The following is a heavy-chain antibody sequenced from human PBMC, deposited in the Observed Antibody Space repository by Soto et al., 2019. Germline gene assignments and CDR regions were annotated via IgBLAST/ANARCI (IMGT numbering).Heavy chain of an antibody. CDR1: GFTFGSYW. CDR2: IKPDGSAT. Sequence: EVQLVESGGGLVQPGGSLRLSCAGSGFTFGSYWMNWVRLIPGKGLEWVAYIKPDGSATYYVDSVKGRFTIFRDNAKNSLYLQMNSLRVEDTSVYYCARAGYCGPGCYYYFDYWGQGTLVTVSS. D-gene: IGHD2-2*01. J-gene: IGHJ4*02. V-gene: IGHV3-7*01. CDR3: ARAGYCGPGCYYYFDY.